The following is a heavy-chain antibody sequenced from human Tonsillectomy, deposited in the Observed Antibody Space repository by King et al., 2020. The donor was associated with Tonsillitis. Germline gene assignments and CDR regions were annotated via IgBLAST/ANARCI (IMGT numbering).Heavy chain of an antibody. V-gene: IGHV1-2*04. CDR1: GYTFTGYY. CDR2: INPNSGGT. J-gene: IGHJ4*02. D-gene: IGHD2-15*01. Sequence: QLVQSGAEVKKPGASVKVSCKASGYTFTGYYMHWVRQAPGQGLEWMGWINPNSGGTNYAQKFLGWFTMTRDTSLSTAYMELSRLRSDDTAVYYCARAPGSVVAADYWGQGTLVTVSS. CDR3: ARAPGSVVAADY.